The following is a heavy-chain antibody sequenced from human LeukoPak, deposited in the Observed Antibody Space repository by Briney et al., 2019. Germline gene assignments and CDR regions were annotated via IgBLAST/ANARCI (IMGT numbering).Heavy chain of an antibody. V-gene: IGHV3-48*02. CDR2: ISSSGNTK. Sequence: GGSLRLSCAASGFTFSSDSMNWVRQAPGKGLEWVSYISSSGNTKHYVDSVKGRFTISRDNAKNSVYLQMNSLRNEDTAVYYCARDLTSVPTRWGRGTLVTVSS. J-gene: IGHJ4*02. D-gene: IGHD4-17*01. CDR1: GFTFSSDS. CDR3: ARDLTSVPTR.